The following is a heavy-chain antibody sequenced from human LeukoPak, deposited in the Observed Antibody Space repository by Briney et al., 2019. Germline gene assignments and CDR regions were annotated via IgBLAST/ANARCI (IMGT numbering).Heavy chain of an antibody. D-gene: IGHD5-18*01. CDR1: GGSISSSGYY. Sequence: SETLSLTCTVSGGSISSSGYYWGWIRLPPGKGLEGIGSIYYSGSTYYNPSLKSRVTISADTSKNQFSLKLNSVTAADTALYYCASRYSYRSFDYWGQGTLVTVSS. V-gene: IGHV4-39*01. CDR3: ASRYSYRSFDY. CDR2: IYYSGST. J-gene: IGHJ4*02.